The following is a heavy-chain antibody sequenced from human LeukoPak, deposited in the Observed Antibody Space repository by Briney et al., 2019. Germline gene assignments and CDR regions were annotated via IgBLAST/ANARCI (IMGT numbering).Heavy chain of an antibody. V-gene: IGHV4-59*01. CDR3: AREIRPVGMSYFDY. J-gene: IGHJ4*02. CDR2: RHYRGTT. CDR1: GASLRRYY. D-gene: IGHD2-15*01. Sequence: SQTLCLTCGVSGASLRRYYWSGVPRPPGKGLEWRAARHYRGTTNYHTSLQSRGNVSVDPIRKQCSLELSSVTVADPAVYFVAREIRPVGMSYFDYWGQGILVTVSS.